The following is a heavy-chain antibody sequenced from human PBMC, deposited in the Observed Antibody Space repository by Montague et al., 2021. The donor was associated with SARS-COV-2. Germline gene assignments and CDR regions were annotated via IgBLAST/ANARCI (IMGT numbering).Heavy chain of an antibody. CDR3: ARGGGYYNYGLDV. D-gene: IGHD3-22*01. CDR2: INYNGST. Sequence: SETLSLTCTVSGGSIRNYYWSWIRQPPGRGLEWIGYINYNGSTDYSPSPKSRVTTSLDTSKNQFFLKVTSVTAADTAVYYCARGGGYYNYGLDVWGPGTTVTVSS. CDR1: GGSIRNYY. J-gene: IGHJ6*02. V-gene: IGHV4-59*12.